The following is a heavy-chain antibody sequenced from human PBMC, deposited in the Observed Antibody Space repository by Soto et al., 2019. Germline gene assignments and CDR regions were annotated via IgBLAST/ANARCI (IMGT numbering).Heavy chain of an antibody. Sequence: EVQLLESGGGLVQPGGSLRLSCAASGFTFSSYAMSWVRQAPGKGLEWVSAISGSGGSTYYADSVKGRFTISRDNSKNTMYLQMSSLRAEDTAVCYCSKGGGFTKLWYFDLWGRGTLVTVSS. CDR1: GFTFSSYA. J-gene: IGHJ2*01. CDR2: ISGSGGST. CDR3: SKGGGFTKLWYFDL. V-gene: IGHV3-23*01. D-gene: IGHD3-16*01.